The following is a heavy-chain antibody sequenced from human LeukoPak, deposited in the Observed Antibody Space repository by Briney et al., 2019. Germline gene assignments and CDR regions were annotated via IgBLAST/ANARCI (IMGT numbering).Heavy chain of an antibody. CDR3: ARDRGYSYGFDY. CDR1: GFTVSSNY. V-gene: IGHV3-53*01. Sequence: GGSLRLSCAASGFTVSSNYMSWVRQAPGKGLEWVSVIYSGGSTYYADSVKGRFTISRDNSKNTLYLQMNSLRAEDTAVYYCARDRGYSYGFDYWGQGTLVTVSS. D-gene: IGHD5-18*01. CDR2: IYSGGST. J-gene: IGHJ4*02.